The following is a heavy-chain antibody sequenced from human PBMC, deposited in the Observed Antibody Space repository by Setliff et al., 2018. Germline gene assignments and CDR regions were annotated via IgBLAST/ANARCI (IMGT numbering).Heavy chain of an antibody. D-gene: IGHD6-13*01. V-gene: IGHV3-23*01. CDR1: GFTFSAYA. Sequence: PGGSLRLSCAASGFTFSAYAMSWVRQAPGKGLEWVSGILGNGGSTYSAHSVRGRFTISRDNSKNTLSLQLNSLRAGDTAVYYCARDSYTSPDYWGQGTLVTVSS. CDR2: ILGNGGST. CDR3: ARDSYTSPDY. J-gene: IGHJ4*02.